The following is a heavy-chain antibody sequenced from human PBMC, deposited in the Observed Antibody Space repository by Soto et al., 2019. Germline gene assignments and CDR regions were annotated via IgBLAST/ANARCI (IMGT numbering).Heavy chain of an antibody. D-gene: IGHD5-12*01. J-gene: IGHJ6*03. V-gene: IGHV3-15*01. Sequence: GGSLRLSCAASGFTFSNAWMSWVRQAPGKGLEWVGRIKSKTDGGTTDYAAPVKGRFTISRDDSKNTLYLQMNSLKTEDTAVYYCTTELGYSGYDSHYYYYYMDVWGKGTTVTVSS. CDR3: TTELGYSGYDSHYYYYYMDV. CDR2: IKSKTDGGTT. CDR1: GFTFSNAW.